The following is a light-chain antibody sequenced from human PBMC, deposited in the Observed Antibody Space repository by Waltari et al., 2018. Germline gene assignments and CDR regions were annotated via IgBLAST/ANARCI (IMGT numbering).Light chain of an antibody. Sequence: NFMLTQPHSVSESPGKTVTISCTRSSDSIDSNYVQWFQQRPGSAPTTVIYEDNQRPSGVPDRFSGSIDSSSNSASLTISGLKTEDEADYYCQSYDSSARVFGGGTKLTVL. CDR1: SDSIDSNY. V-gene: IGLV6-57*04. CDR2: EDN. J-gene: IGLJ2*01. CDR3: QSYDSSARV.